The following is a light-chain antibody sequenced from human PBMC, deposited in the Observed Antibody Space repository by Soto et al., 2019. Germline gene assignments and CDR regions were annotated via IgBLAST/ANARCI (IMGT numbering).Light chain of an antibody. CDR3: QQYNNWPPIT. J-gene: IGKJ5*01. CDR1: QSVSSN. V-gene: IGKV3-15*01. CDR2: GAS. Sequence: EIVMTQSPATLSVSPGERATLSCRASQSVSSNLAWYQQKPGQAPRLLIYGASTRATGIPARFIGSVSGTEFTLTISSLQSEDFSVYYCQQYNNWPPITFGHGTRLEIK.